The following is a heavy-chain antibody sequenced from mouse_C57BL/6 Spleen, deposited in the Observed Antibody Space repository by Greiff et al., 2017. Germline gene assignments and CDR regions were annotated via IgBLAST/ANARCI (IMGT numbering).Heavy chain of an antibody. CDR1: GFNIKDYY. CDR2: IDPEDGET. V-gene: IGHV14-2*01. J-gene: IGHJ4*01. CDR3: ARDYGSSYGYAMDY. D-gene: IGHD1-1*01. Sequence: EVQLQPSGAELVKPGASVKLSCTASGFNIKDYYMHWVKQRTEQGLEWIGRIDPEDGETKYAPTFQGKATITADTSSNTAYLQLSSLTSEDTAVYYCARDYGSSYGYAMDYWGQGTSVTVSS.